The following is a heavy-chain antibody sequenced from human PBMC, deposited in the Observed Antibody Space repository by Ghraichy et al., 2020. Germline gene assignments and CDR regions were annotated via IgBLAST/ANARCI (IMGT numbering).Heavy chain of an antibody. D-gene: IGHD4-17*01. CDR1: GASISSYF. CDR2: IYTTGST. V-gene: IGHV4-4*07. CDR3: AAMTTVTTFVDY. Sequence: SETLSLTCTVSGASISSYFWSWIRQSAGKRLEWLGRIYTTGSTDYNPSLKSRVTLSADRSKNQVSLRLTSVTAADTAVYYCAAMTTVTTFVDYWGQGTLVTVSS. J-gene: IGHJ4*02.